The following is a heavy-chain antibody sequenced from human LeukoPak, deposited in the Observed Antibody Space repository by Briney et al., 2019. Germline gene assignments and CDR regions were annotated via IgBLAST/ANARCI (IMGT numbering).Heavy chain of an antibody. V-gene: IGHV3-23*01. D-gene: IGHD3-3*01. CDR1: GFTFSSYA. CDR2: ISGSGGNT. CDR3: SRDAFGVDRSPF. J-gene: IGHJ4*02. Sequence: GGSLRLSCAASGFTFSSYAMSWVRQAPGRGLEWVSAISGSGGNTYYADSVQGRFSISRDNAKNTVYLQMNSLRAEDTAVYYCSRDAFGVDRSPFWGQGTLVTVSS.